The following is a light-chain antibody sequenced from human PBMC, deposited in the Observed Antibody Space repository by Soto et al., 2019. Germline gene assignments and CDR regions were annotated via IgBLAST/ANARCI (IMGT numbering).Light chain of an antibody. J-gene: IGKJ1*01. CDR2: GPS. CDR1: QSVSSSY. V-gene: IGKV3-20*01. CDR3: QQYGSSPPWT. Sequence: EIGLTQSPGTLSLSPGERATLSCRASQSVSSSYLAWYQQKPGQPPRILIYGPSSRATGIPDRFSGSGSGTDFTLTISRLEPEDFAVYYCQQYGSSPPWTFGQWTKVEIK.